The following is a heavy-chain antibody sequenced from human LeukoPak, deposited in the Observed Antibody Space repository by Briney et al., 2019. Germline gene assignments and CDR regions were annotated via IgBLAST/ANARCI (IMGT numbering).Heavy chain of an antibody. J-gene: IGHJ4*02. V-gene: IGHV4-34*01. CDR1: GGSFSGYY. D-gene: IGHD6-13*01. CDR3: ARRGRAAADLFDY. CDR2: INHSGST. Sequence: SETLSLTCGIHGGSFSGYYWSWIRQTPQKGLEWLGEINHSGSTNYNPSLKSRVTISVDTSKNQFSLKLSSVTAADTAVYYCARRGRAAADLFDYWGQGTLVTVSS.